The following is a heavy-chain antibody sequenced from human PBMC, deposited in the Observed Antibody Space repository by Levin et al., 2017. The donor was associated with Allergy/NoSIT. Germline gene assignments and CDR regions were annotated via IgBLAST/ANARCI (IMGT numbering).Heavy chain of an antibody. V-gene: IGHV3-23*01. Sequence: LSLTCAASGFTFSSYAMSWVRQAPGKGLEWVSAISGSGGSTYYADSVKGRFTISRDNSKNTLYLQMNSLRAEDTAVYYCAKDWPPWSDTAMVPLFFDYWGQGTLVTVSS. CDR3: AKDWPPWSDTAMVPLFFDY. J-gene: IGHJ4*02. CDR2: ISGSGGST. D-gene: IGHD5-18*01. CDR1: GFTFSSYA.